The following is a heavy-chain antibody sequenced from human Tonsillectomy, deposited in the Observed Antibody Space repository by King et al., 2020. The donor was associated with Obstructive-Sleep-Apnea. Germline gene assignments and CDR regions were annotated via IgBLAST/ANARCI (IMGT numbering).Heavy chain of an antibody. Sequence: VQLQQWGAGLLKPSETLSLTCAVYGGSFSGYYWSWIRQPPGKGLEWIGEINHSGSTNYNPSLKSRVTISVDTSKNQFSLKLSSVTAADTAVYYCARRPMLFLGYCSSTSCYGFDYWGQGTLVTVSS. D-gene: IGHD2-2*01. CDR2: INHSGST. CDR1: GGSFSGYY. CDR3: ARRPMLFLGYCSSTSCYGFDY. J-gene: IGHJ4*02. V-gene: IGHV4-34*01.